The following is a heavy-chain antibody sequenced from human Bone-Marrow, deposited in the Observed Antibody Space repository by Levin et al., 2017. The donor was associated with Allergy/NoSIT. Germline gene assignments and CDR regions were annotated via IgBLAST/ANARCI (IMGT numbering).Heavy chain of an antibody. CDR3: AKEYDSSGYYHGY. J-gene: IGHJ4*02. D-gene: IGHD3-22*01. V-gene: IGHV3-30*18. CDR1: GFTFSSYG. CDR2: ISYDGSNK. Sequence: GGSLRLSCAASGFTFSSYGMHWVRQAPGKGLEWVAVISYDGSNKYYADSVKGRFTISRDNSKNTLYLQMNSLRAEDTAVYYCAKEYDSSGYYHGYWGQGTLVTVSS.